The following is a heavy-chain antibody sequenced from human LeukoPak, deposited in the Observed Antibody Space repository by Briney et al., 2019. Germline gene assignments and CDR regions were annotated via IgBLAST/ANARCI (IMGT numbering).Heavy chain of an antibody. V-gene: IGHV1-58*02. CDR1: GFTFTSSA. D-gene: IGHD4/OR15-4a*01. CDR3: VQRSRANSGWFDP. J-gene: IGHJ5*02. Sequence: GTSVKVSCKASGFTFTSSAMQWVRQARGQRLEWIGWIVVGSGNTNYAQKFQERVTITRDMSTSTAYMELSSLRSEDTAVYYCVQRSRANSGWFDPWGQGSLVTVSS. CDR2: IVVGSGNT.